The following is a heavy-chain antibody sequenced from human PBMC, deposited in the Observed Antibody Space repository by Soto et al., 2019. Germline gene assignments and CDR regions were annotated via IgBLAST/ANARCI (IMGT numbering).Heavy chain of an antibody. CDR1: GYTFTSYY. CDR3: ARDCSGGSCYDWFDP. Sequence: ASVKVSCKASGYTFTSYYMHWVRQAPGQGLEWMGIINPSGGSTSYAQKFQGRVTMTRDTSTSTVYMELSSLGSEDTAVYYCARDCSGGSCYDWFDPWGQGTLVTVSS. CDR2: INPSGGST. V-gene: IGHV1-46*03. J-gene: IGHJ5*02. D-gene: IGHD2-15*01.